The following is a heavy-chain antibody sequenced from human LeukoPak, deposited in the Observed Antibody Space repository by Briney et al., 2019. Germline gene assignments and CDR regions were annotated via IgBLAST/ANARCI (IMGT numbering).Heavy chain of an antibody. CDR1: GFTFSSYR. CDR3: ARTPYYYAMDV. V-gene: IGHV3-74*01. J-gene: IGHJ6*02. CDR2: INGDGSST. Sequence: GGSLRLSCAASGFTFSSYRMHWVRQAPGKGLVWVSRINGDGSSTTYADSVKGRFTISRDNAKSTLYLQMNSLRAEDTAVYYCARTPYYYAMDVWGQGTAVTVSS. D-gene: IGHD2-15*01.